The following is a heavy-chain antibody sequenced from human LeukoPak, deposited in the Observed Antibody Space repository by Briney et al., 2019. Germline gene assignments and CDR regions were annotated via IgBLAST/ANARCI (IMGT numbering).Heavy chain of an antibody. CDR2: IYYSGST. J-gene: IGHJ4*02. Sequence: SQTLSLTCTVSGVSISSGSHYWNWIRLHPGKGLEWIGYIYYSGSTYYNPSLKSRVTISMDAAKNQFSLELSSVTAADTAVYYCARDVGSWYFDYWGQGTQVTVSS. CDR3: ARDVGSWYFDY. V-gene: IGHV4-31*03. D-gene: IGHD6-13*01. CDR1: GVSISSGSHY.